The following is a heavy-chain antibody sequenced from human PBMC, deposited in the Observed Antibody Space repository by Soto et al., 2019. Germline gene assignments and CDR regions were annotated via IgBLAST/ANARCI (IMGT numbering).Heavy chain of an antibody. CDR2: IYYSGST. J-gene: IGHJ4*02. CDR3: ARVSPGS. CDR1: GDSISSSGYY. V-gene: IGHV4-39*01. Sequence: PSVTLSLTCTVSGDSISSSGYYWGWIRQPPGKGLEWIGTIYYSGSTYYNPSLKSRVTISVDASKNQFSLKLSSVTAADTAVYYCARVSPGSWGQGTLVTVSS.